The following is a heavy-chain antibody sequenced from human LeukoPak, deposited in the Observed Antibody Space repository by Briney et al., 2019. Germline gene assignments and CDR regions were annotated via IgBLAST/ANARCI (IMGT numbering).Heavy chain of an antibody. CDR3: AKEWLQQKGRDAFDI. Sequence: SVKVSCKASGGTFSSYAISWVRQAPGQGLEWMGRIIPILGIANCAQKFQGRVTITADKSTSTAYMELSSLRSEDTAVYYCAKEWLQQKGRDAFDIWGQGTMVTVSS. V-gene: IGHV1-69*04. D-gene: IGHD5-24*01. J-gene: IGHJ3*02. CDR1: GGTFSSYA. CDR2: IIPILGIA.